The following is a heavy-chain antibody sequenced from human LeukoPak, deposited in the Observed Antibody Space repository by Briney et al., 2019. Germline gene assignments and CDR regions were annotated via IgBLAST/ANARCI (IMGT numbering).Heavy chain of an antibody. CDR1: GFTFSNYR. Sequence: PGGSLRLSCTASGFTFSNYRMTWVRQAPGKGMEWVANIKQDGREKYYVDSVTGRFTISRDNAKNLLFLQMSSLSPEVTAVYYCARKAGKMFDYWGQGTLVTASS. CDR3: ARKAGKMFDY. J-gene: IGHJ4*02. D-gene: IGHD6-19*01. CDR2: IKQDGREK. V-gene: IGHV3-7*01.